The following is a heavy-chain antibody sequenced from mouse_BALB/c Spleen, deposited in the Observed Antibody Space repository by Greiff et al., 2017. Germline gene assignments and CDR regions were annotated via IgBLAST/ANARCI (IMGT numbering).Heavy chain of an antibody. J-gene: IGHJ3*01. Sequence: QVQLKQSGPGLVAPSQSLSITCTVSGFSLTSYDISWIRQPPGKGLEWLGVIWTGGGTNYNSAFMSRLSISKDNSKSQVFLKMNSLQTDDTAIYYCVRDRNYRYDERVFAYWGQGTLVTVSA. V-gene: IGHV2-9-2*01. D-gene: IGHD2-14*01. CDR3: VRDRNYRYDERVFAY. CDR2: IWTGGGT. CDR1: GFSLTSYD.